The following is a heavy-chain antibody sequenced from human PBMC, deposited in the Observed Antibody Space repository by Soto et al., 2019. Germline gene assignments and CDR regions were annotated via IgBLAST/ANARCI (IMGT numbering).Heavy chain of an antibody. Sequence: GASVKVSCKASGYTFTGYYMHWVRQAPGQGLEWMGWINPNSGGTNYAQKFQGWVTMTRDTSISTAYVELSRLRSDDTAMYYCTRALYYYDSSGYPDYWGQGTLVTVSS. CDR2: INPNSGGT. V-gene: IGHV1-2*04. CDR3: TRALYYYDSSGYPDY. CDR1: GYTFTGYY. D-gene: IGHD3-22*01. J-gene: IGHJ4*02.